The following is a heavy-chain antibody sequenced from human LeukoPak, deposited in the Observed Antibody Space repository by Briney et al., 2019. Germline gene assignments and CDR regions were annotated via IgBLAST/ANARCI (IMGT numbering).Heavy chain of an antibody. V-gene: IGHV4-4*02. Sequence: SGTLSLTCAVSGDSITSSKWWSWVRKSPEKGLEWIGEIYHSGATNYNPSLKSRVTMSVDKSKNQFSLNLSSVTAADTAVYYCASGSHAVTTHFDYWGQGTLVTVSS. CDR2: IYHSGAT. D-gene: IGHD3-16*01. CDR3: ASGSHAVTTHFDY. CDR1: GDSITSSKW. J-gene: IGHJ4*02.